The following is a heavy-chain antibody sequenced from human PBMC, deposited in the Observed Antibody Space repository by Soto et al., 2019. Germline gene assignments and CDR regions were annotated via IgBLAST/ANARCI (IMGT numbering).Heavy chain of an antibody. D-gene: IGHD3-10*01. CDR3: TTDTMVRGEAPPWYYGMDV. Sequence: GGSLRLSCAASGFTFSNAWMNWVRQAPGKGLEWVGRIKSKTDGGTTDYAAPVKGRFTISRDDSKNTLYLQMNSLKTEDTAVYYCTTDTMVRGEAPPWYYGMDVWGQGTTVTVSS. V-gene: IGHV3-15*07. CDR1: GFTFSNAW. CDR2: IKSKTDGGTT. J-gene: IGHJ6*02.